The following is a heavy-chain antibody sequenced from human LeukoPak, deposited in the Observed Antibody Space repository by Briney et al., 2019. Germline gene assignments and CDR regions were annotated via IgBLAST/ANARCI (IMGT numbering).Heavy chain of an antibody. CDR2: IYYGGSP. D-gene: IGHD3-9*01. CDR3: ARHFSWGILTGYYKYFDY. Sequence: SETLSLTCNVSGGSISTTTNSWGWAWIRQRPTKGLEWIGRIYYGGSPYYTSSLKGRVTISVDTSKKQFSLNLTSVTAADTAMYYCARHFSWGILTGYYKYFDYWGQGTLVTVSS. V-gene: IGHV4-39*01. CDR1: GGSISTTTNS. J-gene: IGHJ4*02.